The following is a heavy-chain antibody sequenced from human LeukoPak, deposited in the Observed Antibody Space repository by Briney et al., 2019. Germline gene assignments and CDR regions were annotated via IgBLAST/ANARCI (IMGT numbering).Heavy chain of an antibody. CDR2: VYSTGST. D-gene: IGHD3-22*01. Sequence: SETLSLTCTVSGGSISHYYWTWIRQPAGKGLEWIGRVYSTGSTNYNPSLRSRLTMSVDTSKNQFSLKLTSVTAADTAVYYCARDLEYYDSTGYRGDYFDYWGPGTLVTVSS. J-gene: IGHJ4*02. CDR3: ARDLEYYDSTGYRGDYFDY. V-gene: IGHV4-4*07. CDR1: GGSISHYY.